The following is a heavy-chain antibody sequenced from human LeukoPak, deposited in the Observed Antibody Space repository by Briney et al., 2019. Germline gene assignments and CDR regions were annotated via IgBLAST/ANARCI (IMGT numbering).Heavy chain of an antibody. V-gene: IGHV4-39*07. J-gene: IGHJ4*02. Sequence: PSETLSLTCTVSGGSISSSSYYWGWIRQPPGKGLEWIGSIYYSGSTNYNPSLKSRVTISVDTSKNQFSLKLSSVTAADTAVYYCARGRRRWELPSAYYFDYWGQGTLVTVSS. CDR1: GGSISSSSYY. CDR3: ARGRRRWELPSAYYFDY. D-gene: IGHD1-26*01. CDR2: IYYSGST.